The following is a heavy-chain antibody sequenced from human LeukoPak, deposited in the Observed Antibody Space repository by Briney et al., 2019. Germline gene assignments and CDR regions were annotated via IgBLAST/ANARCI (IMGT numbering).Heavy chain of an antibody. CDR1: GFTFSNYW. D-gene: IGHD6-13*01. CDR3: AREAYSSSWYFSGYYYYYMDV. J-gene: IGHJ6*03. Sequence: GGSLRLSCAASGFTFSNYWMHWVRQAPGKGLEWVSSISSSSSYIYYADSVKGRFTISRNNAKNSLYLQMNSLRAEDTAVYYCAREAYSSSWYFSGYYYYYMDVWGKGTTVTVSS. CDR2: ISSSSSYI. V-gene: IGHV3-21*01.